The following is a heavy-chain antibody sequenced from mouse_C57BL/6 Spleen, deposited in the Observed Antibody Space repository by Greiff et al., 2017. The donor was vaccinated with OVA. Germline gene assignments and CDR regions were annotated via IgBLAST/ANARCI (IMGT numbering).Heavy chain of an antibody. V-gene: IGHV1-81*01. CDR3: ARGGGSSSFFDY. J-gene: IGHJ2*01. CDR2: IYPRSGNT. Sequence: QVQLQQSGAELARPGASVKLSCKASGYTFTSYGISWVKQRTGQGLEWIGEIYPRSGNTYYNEKFKGKATLTADKYSSTAYMELRSLTSEDSAVYFCARGGGSSSFFDYWGQGTTLTVSS. CDR1: GYTFTSYG. D-gene: IGHD1-1*01.